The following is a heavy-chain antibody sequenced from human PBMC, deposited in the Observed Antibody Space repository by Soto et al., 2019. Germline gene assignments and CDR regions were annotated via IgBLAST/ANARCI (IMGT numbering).Heavy chain of an antibody. Sequence: GSLRLSCAASGFTLDDYGMSWVRPAPGKGLEWVSGINWNGGSTGYADSVKGRFTISRDNAKNSLYLQMNSLRAEDTALYYCARDKGEGIQLWIFDYWGQGTLVTVSS. V-gene: IGHV3-20*04. CDR3: ARDKGEGIQLWIFDY. J-gene: IGHJ4*02. CDR2: INWNGGST. D-gene: IGHD5-18*01. CDR1: GFTLDDYG.